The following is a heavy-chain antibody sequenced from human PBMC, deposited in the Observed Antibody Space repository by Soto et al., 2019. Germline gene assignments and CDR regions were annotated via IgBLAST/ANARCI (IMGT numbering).Heavy chain of an antibody. CDR2: ISYDGSNK. Sequence: QVQLVESGGGVVQPGRSLRISCAASGFTFSSYAMHWVRQAPGKGLEWVAVISYDGSNKYYADSVKGRFTISRDNSKNKLYLQMNSLRAEDTAVYYCARDRAPYSSSPPHGYWGQGTLVTVSS. V-gene: IGHV3-30-3*01. CDR1: GFTFSSYA. CDR3: ARDRAPYSSSPPHGY. J-gene: IGHJ4*02. D-gene: IGHD6-13*01.